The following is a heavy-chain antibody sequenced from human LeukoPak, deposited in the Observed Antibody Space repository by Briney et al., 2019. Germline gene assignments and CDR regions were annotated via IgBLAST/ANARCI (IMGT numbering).Heavy chain of an antibody. CDR1: GGSISSSSYY. J-gene: IGHJ3*02. CDR3: ATPPIAAAGVDI. Sequence: SETLSLTCTVSGGSISSSSYYWGWIRLPRGKGLEWIGSIYYSGSTYYNPSLKSRVTISVDTSKNQFSLKLSSVTAADTAVYYCATPPIAAAGVDIWGQGTMVTVSS. D-gene: IGHD6-13*01. V-gene: IGHV4-39*01. CDR2: IYYSGST.